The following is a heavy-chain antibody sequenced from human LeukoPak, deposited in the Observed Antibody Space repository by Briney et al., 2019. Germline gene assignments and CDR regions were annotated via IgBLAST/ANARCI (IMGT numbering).Heavy chain of an antibody. V-gene: IGHV1-69*05. J-gene: IGHJ4*02. CDR3: AREGRITGYSSGWYGDFDY. CDR1: GGTFSSYA. D-gene: IGHD6-19*01. Sequence: EASVKVSCKASGGTFSSYAISWVRQAPGQGLEWMGGIIPIFGTANYAQKFQGRVTMTRDMSTSTVYMELSSLRSEDTAVYYCAREGRITGYSSGWYGDFDYWGQGTLVTVSS. CDR2: IIPIFGTA.